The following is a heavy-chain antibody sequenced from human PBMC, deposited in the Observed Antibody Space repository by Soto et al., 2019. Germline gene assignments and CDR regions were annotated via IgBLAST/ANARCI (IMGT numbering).Heavy chain of an antibody. V-gene: IGHV3-64*01. D-gene: IGHD6-13*01. CDR2: ISSNGGST. CDR3: ARLNPIAAAFDY. J-gene: IGHJ4*02. CDR1: GFTFSSYA. Sequence: EVQLVESGGGLVQPGGSLRLSCAASGFTFSSYAMHWVRQAPGKGLEYISAISSNGGSTHYANSVKGRSTISRDNSKNTLYLQMGSLRAEYMAVYYCARLNPIAAAFDYWGKGTLVTVSS.